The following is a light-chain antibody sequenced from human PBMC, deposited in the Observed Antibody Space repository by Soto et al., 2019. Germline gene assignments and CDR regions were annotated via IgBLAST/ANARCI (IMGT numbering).Light chain of an antibody. Sequence: QSALTQPASVSGSPGQSITISCTGSSSDVGGYNYVSWYQHHPGKAPKLMIYDVTNRPSGISNRFSGSKSGNTASLTISGIQAEDEADYFCSSYTSSFTVVFGGGTKLTVL. J-gene: IGLJ2*01. V-gene: IGLV2-14*03. CDR2: DVT. CDR3: SSYTSSFTVV. CDR1: SSDVGGYNY.